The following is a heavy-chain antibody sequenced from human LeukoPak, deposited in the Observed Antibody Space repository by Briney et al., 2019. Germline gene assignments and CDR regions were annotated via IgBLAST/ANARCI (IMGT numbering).Heavy chain of an antibody. V-gene: IGHV1-46*01. D-gene: IGHD6-13*01. Sequence: ASVKVSCKASGYTFTSYYMHWVRQAPGQGLEWMGIINPSGGSTSYAQKFQGRVTMTRDTSTSTVYMELSSLRSEDTAVYYCARDNGYSYGPRIAAAGTQFDCWGQGTLVTVSS. J-gene: IGHJ4*02. CDR2: INPSGGST. CDR3: ARDNGYSYGPRIAAAGTQFDC. CDR1: GYTFTSYY.